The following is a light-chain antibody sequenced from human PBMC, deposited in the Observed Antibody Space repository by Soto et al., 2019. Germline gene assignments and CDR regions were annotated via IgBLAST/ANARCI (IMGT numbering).Light chain of an antibody. V-gene: IGLV2-14*03. CDR1: SSDVGGYDY. J-gene: IGLJ2*01. CDR2: DVT. CDR3: SSYPTTTSLPV. Sequence: QSALTQPASVSGSPGQSVTISCTGTSSDVGGYDYVSWYQQHPGKAPKLMIYDVTNRPSGVSNRFSGSKSGDTASLTISGLQTDDEADYYCSSYPTTTSLPVFGGGTKLTFL.